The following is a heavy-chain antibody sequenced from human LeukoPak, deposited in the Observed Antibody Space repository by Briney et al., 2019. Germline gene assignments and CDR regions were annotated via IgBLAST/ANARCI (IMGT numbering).Heavy chain of an antibody. CDR3: ARSSPTYYYDSSGHAFDI. CDR2: IKQDGSEK. Sequence: HPGGSLRLSCAASGFTFSNYWMNWVRQAPGKGLEWVANIKQDGSEKYYVDSVKGRFTISRDNAKNSLYLQMNSLRAEDTAVYYCARSSPTYYYDSSGHAFDIWGQGTMVTVSS. V-gene: IGHV3-7*03. CDR1: GFTFSNYW. D-gene: IGHD3-22*01. J-gene: IGHJ3*02.